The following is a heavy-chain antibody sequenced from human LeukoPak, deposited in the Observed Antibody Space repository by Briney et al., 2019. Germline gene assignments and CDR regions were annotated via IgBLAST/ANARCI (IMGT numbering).Heavy chain of an antibody. CDR3: ARGSSGWPNSNWFDP. D-gene: IGHD6-19*01. J-gene: IGHJ5*02. CDR2: IYHSGST. V-gene: IGHV4-38-2*02. CDR1: GYSISSGYY. Sequence: SETLSPTCTVSGYSISSGYYWGWIRPPPGKGLEWIGSIYHSGSTYYNPSLKSRVTISVDTSKNQFSLKLSSVTAADTAVYYCARGSSGWPNSNWFDPWGQGTLVTVSS.